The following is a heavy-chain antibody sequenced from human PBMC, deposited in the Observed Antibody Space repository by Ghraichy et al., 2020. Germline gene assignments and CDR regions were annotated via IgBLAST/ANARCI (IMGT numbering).Heavy chain of an antibody. V-gene: IGHV3-30*18. Sequence: GGSLRLSCAASGFTFSSYGMHWVRQAPGKGLEWVAVISYDGSNKYYADSVKGRFTISRDNSKNTLYLQMNSLRAEDTAVYYCAKDRWFDPWGQGTLVTVSS. CDR1: GFTFSSYG. CDR2: ISYDGSNK. J-gene: IGHJ5*02. CDR3: AKDRWFDP.